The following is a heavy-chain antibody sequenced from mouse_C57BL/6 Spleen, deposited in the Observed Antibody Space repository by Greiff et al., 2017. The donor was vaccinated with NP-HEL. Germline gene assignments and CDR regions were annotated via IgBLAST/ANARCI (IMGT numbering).Heavy chain of an antibody. V-gene: IGHV1-64*01. CDR3: ARGGNDGYYEAY. D-gene: IGHD2-3*01. CDR2: IHPNSGST. J-gene: IGHJ3*01. Sequence: VKLQQPGAELVKPGASVKLSCKASGYTFTSYWMHWVKQRPGQGLEWIGMIHPNSGSTNYNEKFKSKATLTVDKSSSTAYMQLSSLTSEDSAVYYCARGGNDGYYEAYWGQGTLVTVSA. CDR1: GYTFTSYW.